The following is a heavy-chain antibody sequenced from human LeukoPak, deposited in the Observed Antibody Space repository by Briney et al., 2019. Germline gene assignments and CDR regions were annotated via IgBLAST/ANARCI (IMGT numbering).Heavy chain of an antibody. CDR1: GGSISSYY. CDR2: VSYSGST. CDR3: ARENDRYGRIDY. Sequence: PSKTLSLTCTVSGGSISSYYWSWVRQPPGKGLEWIGYVSYSGSTDYNPSLKSRVTISIDTSKNQFSLRLSSVTAANTAVYYCARENDRYGRIDYWGQGTQVTVSS. J-gene: IGHJ4*02. D-gene: IGHD5-18*01. V-gene: IGHV4-59*01.